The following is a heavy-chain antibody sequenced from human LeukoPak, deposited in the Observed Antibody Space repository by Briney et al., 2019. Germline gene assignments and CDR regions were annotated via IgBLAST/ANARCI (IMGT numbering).Heavy chain of an antibody. CDR2: INPSGGNT. Sequence: ASVKVSCKASGYTFTSYFIHWVRQAPGQGLEWMGIINPSGGNTNYAQKFQGRVTMTRDTSTSTVYMELSSLRSEDTAVYYCARARSGVRRLYYFDYWGQGTLVTVSS. J-gene: IGHJ4*02. D-gene: IGHD3-10*01. CDR3: ARARSGVRRLYYFDY. V-gene: IGHV1-46*01. CDR1: GYTFTSYF.